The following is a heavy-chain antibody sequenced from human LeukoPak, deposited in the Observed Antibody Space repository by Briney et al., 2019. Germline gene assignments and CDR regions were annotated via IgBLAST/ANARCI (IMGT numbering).Heavy chain of an antibody. CDR3: ARAAGSGRYYYYGMDV. V-gene: IGHV3-30*04. D-gene: IGHD3-10*01. CDR1: GFTFSSYA. CDR2: ISYDGSNK. J-gene: IGHJ6*02. Sequence: PGGSLRLSCAASGFTFSSYAMHWVRQAPGKGLEWVAVISYDGSNKYYADSVKGRFTISRDNSKNTLYLQMNSLRAEDTAVYYCARAAGSGRYYYYGMDVWGQGTTVTVSS.